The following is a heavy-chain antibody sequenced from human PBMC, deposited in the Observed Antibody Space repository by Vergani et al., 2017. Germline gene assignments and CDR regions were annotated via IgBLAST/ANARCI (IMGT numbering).Heavy chain of an antibody. CDR2: IIPIFGTA. CDR3: ARVXGDCSSTSCHRDVGAFDI. D-gene: IGHD2-2*01. J-gene: IGHJ3*02. CDR1: GGTFSSYA. V-gene: IGHV1-69*01. Sequence: QVQLVQSGAEVKKPGSSVKVSCKASGGTFSSYAISWVRQAPGQGLEWMGGIIPIFGTANYAQKFQGRVTITADESTSTAYMELSSLRSEDTAVYYCARVXGDCSSTSCHRDVGAFDIWGQGTMVTVSS.